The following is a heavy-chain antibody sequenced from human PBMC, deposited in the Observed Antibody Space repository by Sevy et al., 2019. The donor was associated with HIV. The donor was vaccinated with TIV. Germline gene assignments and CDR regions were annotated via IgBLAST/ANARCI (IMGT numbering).Heavy chain of an antibody. V-gene: IGHV1-8*01. D-gene: IGHD1-26*01. J-gene: IGHJ3*01. CDR3: ARTGGTFDV. Sequence: ASVKVSCKASGYSFPSHDIKWVRQASGQGLEWMGWMKPNSGNTGYAQKFKGRVTLTRNTSISTAYMEVSSLTSEDTAVYYCARTGGTFDVWGQGTMVTVSS. CDR1: GYSFPSHD. CDR2: MKPNSGNT.